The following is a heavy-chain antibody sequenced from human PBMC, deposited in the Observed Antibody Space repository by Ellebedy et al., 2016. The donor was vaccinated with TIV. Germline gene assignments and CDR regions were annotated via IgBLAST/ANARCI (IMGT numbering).Heavy chain of an antibody. CDR1: GFIFNDYD. CDR2: ISASGGAT. CDR3: ARHDSVDYRPSDH. V-gene: IGHV3-23*01. J-gene: IGHJ4*02. Sequence: PGGSLRLSCAASGFIFNDYDMSWVRQAPEKGLEWVSAISASGGATYYAHSVRGRFTISRDNFKTTLYLEMHGLRSEDTDVYYCARHDSVDYRPSDHWGQGTLVIVSS. D-gene: IGHD3-16*02.